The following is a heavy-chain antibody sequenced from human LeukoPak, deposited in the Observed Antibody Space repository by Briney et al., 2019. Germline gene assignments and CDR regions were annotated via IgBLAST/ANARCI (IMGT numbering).Heavy chain of an antibody. D-gene: IGHD2-15*01. J-gene: IGHJ6*02. V-gene: IGHV3-7*03. CDR1: GFTLSSYW. Sequence: GGSLRLSCAASGFTLSSYWMNWARQAPGKGLEWVASINHNGNVNYYVDSVKGRFTISRDNAKNSLYLQMSNLRAEDTAVYFCARGGGLDVWGQGATVTVSS. CDR2: INHNGNVN. CDR3: ARGGGLDV.